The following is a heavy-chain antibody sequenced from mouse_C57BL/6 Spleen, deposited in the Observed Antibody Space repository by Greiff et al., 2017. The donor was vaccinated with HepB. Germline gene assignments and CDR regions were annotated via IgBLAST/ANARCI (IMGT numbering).Heavy chain of an antibody. CDR3: AILYDYDDAGYAMDY. D-gene: IGHD2-4*01. CDR2: IWSGGST. J-gene: IGHJ4*01. Sequence: VKVVESGPGLVQPSQSLSITCTVSGFSLTSYGVHWVRQSPGKGLEWLGVIWSGGSTDYNAAFISRLSISKDNSKSQVFFKMNSLQADDTAIYYCAILYDYDDAGYAMDYWGQGTSVTVSS. V-gene: IGHV2-2*01. CDR1: GFSLTSYG.